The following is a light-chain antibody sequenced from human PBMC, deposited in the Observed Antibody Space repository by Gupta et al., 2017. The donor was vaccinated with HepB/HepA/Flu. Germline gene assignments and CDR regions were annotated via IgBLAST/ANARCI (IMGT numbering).Light chain of an antibody. J-gene: IGKJ1*01. CDR3: QQSNSWPRT. CDR1: QSVSNN. Sequence: EIVMTQSPATLSVSQGERATLSCRASQSVSNNLAWYQQKPGLAPRVLIYGASTRATGIPARFSGSGSGTEFTLTISSLQSEDFAVYFCQQSNSWPRTFGQGTRVEIK. V-gene: IGKV3-15*01. CDR2: GAS.